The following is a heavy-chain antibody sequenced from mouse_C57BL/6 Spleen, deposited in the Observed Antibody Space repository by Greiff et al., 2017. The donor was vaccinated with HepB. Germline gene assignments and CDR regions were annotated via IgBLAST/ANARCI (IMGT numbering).Heavy chain of an antibody. CDR2: ISYDGSN. D-gene: IGHD2-4*01. Sequence: EVKLLESGPGLVKPSQSLSLTCSATGYSITSGYYWNWIRQFPGNKLEWMGYISYDGSNNYNPSLKNRISITRDTSKNQFFLKLNSVTTEDTATYYCARWGMITRAMDYWGQGTSVTVSS. J-gene: IGHJ4*01. V-gene: IGHV3-6*01. CDR1: GYSITSGYY. CDR3: ARWGMITRAMDY.